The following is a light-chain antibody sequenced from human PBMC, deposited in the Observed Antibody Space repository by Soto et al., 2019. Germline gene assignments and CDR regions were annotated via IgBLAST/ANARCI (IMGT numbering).Light chain of an antibody. CDR1: RSVNNF. CDR2: GAS. CDR3: HQRAVWPPT. V-gene: IGKV3-11*01. J-gene: IGKJ4*01. Sequence: EVVLTQSPVTLSLSPGERATLSCRASRSVNNFVAWYQQKPGQAPSLLISGASNRATGIPDRFSGSGSGTDFTPTISSLEPEDFAVYYCHQRAVWPPTFGGGTTVEIK.